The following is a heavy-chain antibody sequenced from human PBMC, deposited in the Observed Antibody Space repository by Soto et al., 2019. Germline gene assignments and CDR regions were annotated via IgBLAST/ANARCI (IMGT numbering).Heavy chain of an antibody. CDR3: ARDYVWGSYRWHYFDY. CDR1: GFTFSTYS. J-gene: IGHJ4*02. Sequence: GGSLRLSCAASGFTFSTYSMNWVRQAPGKGLEWVSYTSSSGSTIYYADSVKGRFTISRDNAKNSLYLQMNSLRDEDTAVYYCARDYVWGSYRWHYFDYWGQGTLVTVSS. D-gene: IGHD3-16*02. CDR2: TSSSGSTI. V-gene: IGHV3-48*02.